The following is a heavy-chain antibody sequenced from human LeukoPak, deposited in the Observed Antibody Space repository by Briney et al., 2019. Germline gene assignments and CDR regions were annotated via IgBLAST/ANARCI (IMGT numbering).Heavy chain of an antibody. V-gene: IGHV4-39*07. D-gene: IGHD5-24*01. Sequence: PSETLSLTCTVSGGSISSSSYYWGWIRQPPGKGLEWIGSIYHSGSTYYNPSLKSRVTISVDTSKNQFSLKLSSVTAADTAVYYCARQRDGYLYYYFDYWGQGTLVTVSS. CDR1: GGSISSSSYY. CDR3: ARQRDGYLYYYFDY. CDR2: IYHSGST. J-gene: IGHJ4*02.